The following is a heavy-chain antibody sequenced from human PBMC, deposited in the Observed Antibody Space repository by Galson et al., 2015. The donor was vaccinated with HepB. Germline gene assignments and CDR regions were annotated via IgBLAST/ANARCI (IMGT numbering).Heavy chain of an antibody. J-gene: IGHJ4*02. Sequence: SLRLSCATSGLTFSSCSMNWVRQAPGKGLEWVSSISSSSSYIYYADSVKGRFTISRDNAKNSLYLQMNSLRAEDTAVYYCARVKRNWNDGDYFDYWGQGTLVTVSS. CDR1: GLTFSSCS. CDR2: ISSSSSYI. D-gene: IGHD1-1*01. CDR3: ARVKRNWNDGDYFDY. V-gene: IGHV3-21*01.